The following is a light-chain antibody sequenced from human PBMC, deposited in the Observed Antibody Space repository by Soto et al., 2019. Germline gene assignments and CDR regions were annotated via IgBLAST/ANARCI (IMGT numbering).Light chain of an antibody. CDR3: QQYNNWPPIT. CDR1: QSVTAN. J-gene: IGKJ5*01. Sequence: EIVMTQSPATLSVSPGESATLSCRASQSVTANLAWYQQRPGQSLRLLIYDASVRATGTPARFSGSGFGTEFTLTISSLQVEDFALYYCQQYNNWPPITFGQGTRLEIK. CDR2: DAS. V-gene: IGKV3-15*01.